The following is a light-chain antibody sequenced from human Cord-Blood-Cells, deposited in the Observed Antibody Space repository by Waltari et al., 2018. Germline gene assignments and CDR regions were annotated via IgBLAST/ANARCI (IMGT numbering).Light chain of an antibody. Sequence: IQMTQSPSSLSASVGDRATITCRASQSISSYLNWYQQKPRKAPKLLIYAASSLQSGVPSRFSGSGSGTDFTLTISSLQPEDFATYYCQQSYSTPYTFGQGTMLEIK. CDR2: AAS. V-gene: IGKV1-39*01. J-gene: IGKJ2*01. CDR3: QQSYSTPYT. CDR1: QSISSY.